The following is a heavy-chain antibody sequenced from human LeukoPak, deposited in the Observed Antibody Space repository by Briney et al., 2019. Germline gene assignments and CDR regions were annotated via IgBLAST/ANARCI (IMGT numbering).Heavy chain of an antibody. Sequence: GRSLRLSCAASGFTFDDYAMHWVRQAPGKGLERVSGISWNSGSIGYADSVKGRFTISRDNAKNSLYLQMNSLRAEDTALYYCAKGDSSGWSAFQHWGQGTLVTVSS. V-gene: IGHV3-9*01. CDR1: GFTFDDYA. J-gene: IGHJ1*01. CDR3: AKGDSSGWSAFQH. D-gene: IGHD6-19*01. CDR2: ISWNSGSI.